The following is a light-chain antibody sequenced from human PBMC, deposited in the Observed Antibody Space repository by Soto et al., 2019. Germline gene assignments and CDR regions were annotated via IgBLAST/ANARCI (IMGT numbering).Light chain of an antibody. CDR1: QSISSW. CDR3: QQYNSYSPRWT. CDR2: DAS. Sequence: DIQMTQSPSTLSASVGDRVTISCRSSQSISSWLAWYQQKPGKAPKLLIYDASSLESGVPSRFSGSGSGTEFTLTIGSLQPDDFATYYCQQYNSYSPRWTFGQGTKVDI. J-gene: IGKJ1*01. V-gene: IGKV1-5*01.